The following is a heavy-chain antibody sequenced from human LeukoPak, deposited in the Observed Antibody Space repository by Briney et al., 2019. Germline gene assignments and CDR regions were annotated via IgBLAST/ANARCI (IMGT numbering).Heavy chain of an antibody. CDR2: ISYDGSDK. J-gene: IGHJ5*02. V-gene: IGHV3-30*04. D-gene: IGHD1-7*01. CDR1: GFTFSSYA. Sequence: PGTSLRLSCAPSGFTFSSYAMHWVRQAPGKGLEWVALISYDGSDKYYADSVKGRFTISRDNAKNSLYLQMNGLRAEDTAAYYCARGATDTTRWFDPWGQGTLVTVSS. CDR3: ARGATDTTRWFDP.